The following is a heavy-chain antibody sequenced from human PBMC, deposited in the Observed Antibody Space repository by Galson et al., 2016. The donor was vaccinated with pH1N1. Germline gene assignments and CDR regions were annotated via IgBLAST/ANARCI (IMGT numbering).Heavy chain of an antibody. CDR1: GFTFSSFG. CDR2: ISYDGSVE. Sequence: SLRLSCAASGFTFSSFGMHWVRHAPGKGLEWMAVISYDGSVEYYGDSVKGRFSISRDNSKNQLYLQMNSLRPEDTSVYYCAKESGEDWSGSKRYIFDYWGQGALVTVSS. J-gene: IGHJ4*02. CDR3: AKESGEDWSGSKRYIFDY. V-gene: IGHV3-30*18. D-gene: IGHD3-3*01.